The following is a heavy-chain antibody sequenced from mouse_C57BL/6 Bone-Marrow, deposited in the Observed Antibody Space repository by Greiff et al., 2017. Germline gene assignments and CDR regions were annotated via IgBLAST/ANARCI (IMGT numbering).Heavy chain of an antibody. CDR1: GYSFTDYN. D-gene: IGHD4-1*01. CDR3: ANWDAWFAY. CDR2: ISPNYGST. Sequence: VPLKQSGPELVKPGASVKISCKASGYSFTDYNMNWVKQSNGKSLEWIGVISPNYGSTSYNQKFKGNATLTVDQSSSTAYMQLNSLTSEDSAVYYCANWDAWFAYWGQGTLVTVSA. J-gene: IGHJ3*01. V-gene: IGHV1-39*01.